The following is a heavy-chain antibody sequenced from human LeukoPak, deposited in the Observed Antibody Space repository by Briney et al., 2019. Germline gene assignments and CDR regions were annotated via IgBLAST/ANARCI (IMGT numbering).Heavy chain of an antibody. Sequence: GGSLRLSCAASGLTVSTNYMSWVRQAPGKGLEWVSVIYSGGTTYYADSVKGRFTISGDNSKNTLFLQMNSLRAEDTAVYYCAREGVLRYFGDWGQGTLVTVSS. V-gene: IGHV3-66*01. D-gene: IGHD3-9*01. CDR2: IYSGGTT. J-gene: IGHJ4*02. CDR3: AREGVLRYFGD. CDR1: GLTVSTNY.